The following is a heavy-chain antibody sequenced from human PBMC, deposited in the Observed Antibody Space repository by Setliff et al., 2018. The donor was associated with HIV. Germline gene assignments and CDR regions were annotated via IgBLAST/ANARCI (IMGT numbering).Heavy chain of an antibody. V-gene: IGHV4-61*02. CDR3: ARETYYYDNPQYYYYMDV. Sequence: TLSLTCTVSGGSISSGSYYWSWIRQPAGKGLEWIGRIYTSGSTNYNPSLKSRVTISVDTSKNQFSLKLRSVTAADTAVYYCARETYYYDNPQYYYYMDVWGKGTTVTVSS. CDR1: GGSISSGSYY. D-gene: IGHD3-22*01. J-gene: IGHJ6*03. CDR2: IYTSGST.